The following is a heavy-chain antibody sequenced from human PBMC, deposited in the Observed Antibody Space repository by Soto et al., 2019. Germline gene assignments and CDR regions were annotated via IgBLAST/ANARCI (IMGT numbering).Heavy chain of an antibody. Sequence: PSETLSLTCAVSSGSISSSNWWSWVRQPPGKGLEWIGEIYHSGSTNYNPSLKSRVTISVDKSKNQFSLKLSSVTAADTAVYYCARGVLDYYYYYYMDVWGKGTTVTVSS. CDR1: SGSISSSNW. CDR3: ARGVLDYYYYYYMDV. V-gene: IGHV4-4*02. J-gene: IGHJ6*03. D-gene: IGHD3-3*01. CDR2: IYHSGST.